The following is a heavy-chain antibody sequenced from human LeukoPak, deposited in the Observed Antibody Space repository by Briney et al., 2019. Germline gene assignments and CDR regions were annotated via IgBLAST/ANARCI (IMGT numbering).Heavy chain of an antibody. V-gene: IGHV4-61*02. Sequence: PSQTLSLTCTVSGGSISSGSYYWSWIRQPAGKGLEWIGRIYTSGSTNYNPSLKSRVTISVDTSKNQFSLKLSSVTAADTAVYYCARALVPYYDILTGYYKHPIDAFDIWGQGTMVTVSS. D-gene: IGHD3-9*01. J-gene: IGHJ3*02. CDR2: IYTSGST. CDR3: ARALVPYYDILTGYYKHPIDAFDI. CDR1: GGSISSGSYY.